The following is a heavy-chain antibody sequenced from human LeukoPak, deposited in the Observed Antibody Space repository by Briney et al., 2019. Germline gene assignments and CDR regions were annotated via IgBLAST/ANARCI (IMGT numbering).Heavy chain of an antibody. CDR3: AAKWLLRRY. Sequence: GGSLRLSCAASGFTFSSYWMTWVRQAPGKGLECVSLIHSGGTTSYADSVKGRFTISRDNSKNTLYLQMNSLRVEDTAVYYCAAKWLLRRYWGQGTLVTVSS. D-gene: IGHD3-22*01. J-gene: IGHJ4*02. CDR2: IHSGGTT. V-gene: IGHV3-66*01. CDR1: GFTFSSYW.